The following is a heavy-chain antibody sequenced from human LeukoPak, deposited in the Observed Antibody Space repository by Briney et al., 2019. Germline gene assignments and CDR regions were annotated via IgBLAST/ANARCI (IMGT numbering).Heavy chain of an antibody. D-gene: IGHD5-24*01. V-gene: IGHV3-21*01. CDR1: GFTFSSYT. CDR2: ISSSSNYI. CDR3: ARGQGLQLKSGSDY. Sequence: GGSLRLSCAASGFTFSSYTMNWVCQAPGKGLEWVSSISSSSNYIYYADSVKGRFTISRDNAKNSLFLQMNSPRAEDTAVYYCARGQGLQLKSGSDYWGQGTLVTVSS. J-gene: IGHJ4*02.